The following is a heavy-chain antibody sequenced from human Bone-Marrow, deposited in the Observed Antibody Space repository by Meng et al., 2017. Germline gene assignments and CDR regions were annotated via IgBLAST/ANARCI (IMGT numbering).Heavy chain of an antibody. Sequence: QSQGAGPGLVKPSGTLSLTCAVSGGTISSSNWWSWVRQPPGKGLEWIGEIYHSGSTNYNPSLKSRVTISVDKSKNQFSLKLSSVTAADTAVYYCARDSRTYYYDSSGYTFDYWGQGTLVTVSS. CDR1: GGTISSSNW. CDR3: ARDSRTYYYDSSGYTFDY. D-gene: IGHD3-22*01. CDR2: IYHSGST. J-gene: IGHJ4*02. V-gene: IGHV4-4*02.